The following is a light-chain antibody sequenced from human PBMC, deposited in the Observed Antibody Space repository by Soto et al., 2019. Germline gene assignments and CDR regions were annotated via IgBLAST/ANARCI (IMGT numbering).Light chain of an antibody. V-gene: IGKV3-20*01. Sequence: EIVLTQSPDTLSLSPGEKDTLSCRASQSVSSEYLAWYQQKLGQAPRLLIYGESSRATGIPDRFSCSWSGTDFTLTISRLEPEDSAVYYCHQYGNSPLTFGGGTKVDIK. CDR1: QSVSSEY. CDR3: HQYGNSPLT. CDR2: GES. J-gene: IGKJ4*01.